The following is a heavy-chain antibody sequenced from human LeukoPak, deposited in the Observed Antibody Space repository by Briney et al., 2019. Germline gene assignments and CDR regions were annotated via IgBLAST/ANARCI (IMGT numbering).Heavy chain of an antibody. CDR2: INHSGST. CDR1: GFTFSSYS. Sequence: GSLRLSCAASGFTFSSYSMNWVRQAPGKGLEWIGEINHSGSTNYNPSLKSRVTISVDTSKNQFSLKLSSVTAADTAVYYCARGVAVAGTDYWGQGTLVTVSS. D-gene: IGHD6-19*01. CDR3: ARGVAVAGTDY. V-gene: IGHV4-34*01. J-gene: IGHJ4*02.